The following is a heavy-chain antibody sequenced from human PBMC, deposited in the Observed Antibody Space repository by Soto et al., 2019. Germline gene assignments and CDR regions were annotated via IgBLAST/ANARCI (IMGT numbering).Heavy chain of an antibody. J-gene: IGHJ6*03. V-gene: IGHV4-59*08. CDR1: GGSISTYY. CDR3: ARHGGTIYYYYYMDV. D-gene: IGHD3-3*01. Sequence: PSETLSLTCTVSGGSISTYYWSWIRQPPGKGLEWVGYIYYSGSTNYNPSLKSRVTISVDTSKNQFSLKLSSVTAADTAVYYCARHGGTIYYYYYMDVWGKGTTVTVSS. CDR2: IYYSGST.